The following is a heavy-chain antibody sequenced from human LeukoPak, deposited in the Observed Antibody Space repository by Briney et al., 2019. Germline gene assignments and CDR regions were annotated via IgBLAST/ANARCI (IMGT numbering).Heavy chain of an antibody. V-gene: IGHV4-61*02. J-gene: IGHJ6*03. CDR1: GTSNRSGSYY. D-gene: IGHD6-19*01. CDR2: MYIGGRT. Sequence: SQTLSLTCTVTGTSNRSGSYYWNWIRQAAGKGLESIGRMYIGGRTTYNPSLKSRVTISLETTENQFSLRLRSVTAADTAVYYCAREGIAVADTYYYYYMDVWGKGTWVTVSS. CDR3: AREGIAVADTYYYYYMDV.